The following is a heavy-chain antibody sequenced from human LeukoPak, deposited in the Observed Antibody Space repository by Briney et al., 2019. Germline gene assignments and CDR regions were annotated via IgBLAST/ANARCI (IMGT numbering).Heavy chain of an antibody. Sequence: ASVKVSCKASGYTFINYGISWVRQAPGQGLEWLGWINAYNGNTNYAENLQGRVTMTTDTFRSTAYMEVRSLRSDDTAVYCCARKTSRAYFDLWGRGTLITVSS. CDR2: INAYNGNT. V-gene: IGHV1-18*01. J-gene: IGHJ2*01. CDR3: ARKTSRAYFDL. CDR1: GYTFINYG.